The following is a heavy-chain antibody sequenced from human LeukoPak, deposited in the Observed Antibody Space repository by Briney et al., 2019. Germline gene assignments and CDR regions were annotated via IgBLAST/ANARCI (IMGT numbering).Heavy chain of an antibody. Sequence: GGSLRLSCAASGFIFNNYWMSWVRQAPGKGLEWVANIKEDGSEKKYVDSVKGRFTISRDNTKNTLYLQMNSLRVEDTAVFYCARDQYDTWSRRGNFDSWGQGTLVIVSS. CDR2: IKEDGSEK. V-gene: IGHV3-7*03. D-gene: IGHD3-3*01. J-gene: IGHJ4*02. CDR1: GFIFNNYW. CDR3: ARDQYDTWSRRGNFDS.